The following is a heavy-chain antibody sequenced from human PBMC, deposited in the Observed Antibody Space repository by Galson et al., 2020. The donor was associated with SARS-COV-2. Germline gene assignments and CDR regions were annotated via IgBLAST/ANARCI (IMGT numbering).Heavy chain of an antibody. CDR1: GGSISSSSYY. CDR2: IYYSGNT. Sequence: SETLSLTCTVSGGSISSSSYYWGRNRQPPGKGLEWIGSIYYSGNTYYNPSLKSRVTMSVDTSKNQFSVKLSSVTAADTAVYYCARQQDGYGDYDILAYWGQGALVTVSS. V-gene: IGHV4-39*01. D-gene: IGHD5-12*01. J-gene: IGHJ4*02. CDR3: ARQQDGYGDYDILAY.